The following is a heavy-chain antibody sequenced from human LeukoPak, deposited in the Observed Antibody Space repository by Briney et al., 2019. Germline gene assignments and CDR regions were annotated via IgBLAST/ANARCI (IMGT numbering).Heavy chain of an antibody. CDR2: ISYDGSNK. Sequence: GGSLRLSCAASGFTFSSYSMNWVRQAPGKGLEWVAVISYDGSNKYYADSVKGRFTISRDNSKNTLYLQMNSLRAEDTAVYYCARVTGELLLERWFDPWGQGTLVTVSS. CDR3: ARVTGELLLERWFDP. V-gene: IGHV3-30*03. J-gene: IGHJ5*02. CDR1: GFTFSSYS. D-gene: IGHD1-26*01.